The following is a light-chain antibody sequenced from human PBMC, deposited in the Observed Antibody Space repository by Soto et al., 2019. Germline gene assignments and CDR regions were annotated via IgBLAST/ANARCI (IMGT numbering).Light chain of an antibody. V-gene: IGKV1-39*01. J-gene: IGKJ4*01. CDR2: AAS. Sequence: GDRVNIPCRAGQIISSYLNWYPQKPGKAPKLLIYAASSLQIGIPSSFSGIVSGKDFTLTISSLQPKNFATYSCHQTYSTPLPFGGGTK. CDR1: QIISSY. CDR3: HQTYSTPLP.